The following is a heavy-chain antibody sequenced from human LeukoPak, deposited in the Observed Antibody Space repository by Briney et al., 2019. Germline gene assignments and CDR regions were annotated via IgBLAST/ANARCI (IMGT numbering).Heavy chain of an antibody. D-gene: IGHD3-9*01. Sequence: GGSLRLSCAASGFTVSSNYMSWVRQASGKGLEWVSVIYSGGSTYYADSVKGRSTISRDNSKNTLYLQMNSLRAEDTAVYYCARVDILTGYSTDYWGQGTLVTVSS. CDR1: GFTVSSNY. J-gene: IGHJ4*02. CDR2: IYSGGST. CDR3: ARVDILTGYSTDY. V-gene: IGHV3-53*01.